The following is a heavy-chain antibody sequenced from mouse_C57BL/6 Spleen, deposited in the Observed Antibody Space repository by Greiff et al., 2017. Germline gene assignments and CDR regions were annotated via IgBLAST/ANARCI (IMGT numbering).Heavy chain of an antibody. CDR1: GYTFTDYY. D-gene: IGHD2-4*01. V-gene: IGHV1-26*01. Sequence: VHVKQSGPELVKPGASVKISCKASGYTFTDYYMNWVKQSHGKSLEWIGDINPNNGGTSYNQKFKGKATLTVDKSSSTAYMELRSLTSEDSAVYYCARYGDYDAWFAYWGQGTLVTVSA. CDR2: INPNNGGT. J-gene: IGHJ3*01. CDR3: ARYGDYDAWFAY.